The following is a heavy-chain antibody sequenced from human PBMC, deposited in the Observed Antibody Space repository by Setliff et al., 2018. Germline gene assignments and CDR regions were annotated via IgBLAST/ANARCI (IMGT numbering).Heavy chain of an antibody. D-gene: IGHD2-15*01. Sequence: GGSLRLSCEASGFTFSSYSMNWVRQAPGKGLEWVAHISYSSGSISYADSVKGRFTISRDNAKNSLYLQMNSLRAEDTAIYYCVRDLVKDIVVVVWYFNLWGRGTLVTVSS. V-gene: IGHV3-48*01. J-gene: IGHJ2*01. CDR2: ISYSSGSI. CDR3: VRDLVKDIVVVVWYFNL. CDR1: GFTFSSYS.